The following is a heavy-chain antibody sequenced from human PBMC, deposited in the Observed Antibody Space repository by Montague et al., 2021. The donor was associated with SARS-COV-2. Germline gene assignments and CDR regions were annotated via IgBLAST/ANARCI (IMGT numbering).Heavy chain of an antibody. CDR3: ARPGSVSGWFYFDD. CDR1: GESIDRDTYY. CDR2: LSSSGST. V-gene: IGHV4-39*02. D-gene: IGHD6-19*01. J-gene: IGHJ4*02. Sequence: SETRSLTCIVSGESIDRDTYYWGWIRQSPGKGLEWIGSLSSSGSTYYXPSLRSRVTISMDTSKNHFSLKVNSVTATDTAVYFCARPGSVSGWFYFDDWGQGTLVSVSS.